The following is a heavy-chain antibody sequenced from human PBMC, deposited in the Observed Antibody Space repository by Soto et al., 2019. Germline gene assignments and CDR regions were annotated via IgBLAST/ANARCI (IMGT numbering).Heavy chain of an antibody. CDR3: ARSEVERRYSSSSISRYFDY. Sequence: PSETLSLTCAVYGGSFSGYYWSWIRQPPGKGLEWIGEINHSGSTNYNPSLKSRVTISVDTSKNQFSLKLSSVTAADTAVYYCARSEVERRYSSSSISRYFDYWGQGTLVTVSS. CDR2: INHSGST. V-gene: IGHV4-34*01. J-gene: IGHJ4*02. CDR1: GGSFSGYY. D-gene: IGHD6-6*01.